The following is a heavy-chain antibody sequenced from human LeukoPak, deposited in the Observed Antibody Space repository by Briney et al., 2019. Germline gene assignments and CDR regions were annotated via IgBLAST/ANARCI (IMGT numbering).Heavy chain of an antibody. D-gene: IGHD5/OR15-5a*01. Sequence: PGGSLRLSCAASGFSFSIYAMNWVRQAPGKGLEWVSLIIGNGRDIRYADSVKGQFTISTENSKNILYLQINSLRAEDTAVYFCAKDLTPDGLYELDSWGQGTLVTVSS. J-gene: IGHJ4*02. CDR3: AKDLTPDGLYELDS. V-gene: IGHV3-23*01. CDR2: IIGNGRDI. CDR1: GFSFSIYA.